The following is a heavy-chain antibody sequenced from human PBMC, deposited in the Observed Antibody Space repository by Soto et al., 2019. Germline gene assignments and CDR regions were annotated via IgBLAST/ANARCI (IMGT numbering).Heavy chain of an antibody. J-gene: IGHJ5*02. CDR2: IYYTGNT. Sequence: SETLSLTCSVSGGSIVDYYWSWIRQPPGEGLEWIGFIYYTGNTRYNPSLGSRVTISLDTSKNQFSLKLTSATAADTAFYYCARDVNRWELRGFFDPWGRGALVTVSS. D-gene: IGHD1-7*01. CDR3: ARDVNRWELRGFFDP. V-gene: IGHV4-59*01. CDR1: GGSIVDYY.